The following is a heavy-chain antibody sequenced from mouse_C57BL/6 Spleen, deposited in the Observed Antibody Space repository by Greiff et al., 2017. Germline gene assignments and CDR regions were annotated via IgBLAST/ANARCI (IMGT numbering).Heavy chain of an antibody. Sequence: QVQLKESGAELAKPGASVQLSCKASGYTFTSYWLHWVKQRPGQGLEWIGYINPSSGYTKYNQKFKDKATLTADKSSSTAYMQLSSLTYEDSAVYYCARSGDSKRGFDYWGQGTTRTVSS. J-gene: IGHJ2*01. CDR3: ARSGDSKRGFDY. CDR2: INPSSGYT. CDR1: GYTFTSYW. D-gene: IGHD2-5*01. V-gene: IGHV1-7*01.